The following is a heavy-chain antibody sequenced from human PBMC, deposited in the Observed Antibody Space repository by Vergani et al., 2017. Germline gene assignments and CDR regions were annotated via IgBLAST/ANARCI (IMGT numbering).Heavy chain of an antibody. Sequence: EVQLWESGGGLVQPGGSLRLSCAASGFTFSSYAMRWVRPAPGKGLEWVSAISCSSGSTYYADSVKGRFTIFRDNFKNTLYLQMNSLRAENTAVYYCAGSDARLERRDYFYDYMDVWGKGTTVTVSS. CDR2: ISCSSGST. CDR1: GFTFSSYA. J-gene: IGHJ6*03. V-gene: IGHV3-23*01. CDR3: AGSDARLERRDYFYDYMDV. D-gene: IGHD1-1*01.